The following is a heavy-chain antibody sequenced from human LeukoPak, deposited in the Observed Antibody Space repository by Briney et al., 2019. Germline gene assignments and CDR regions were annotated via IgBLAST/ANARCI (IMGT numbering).Heavy chain of an antibody. V-gene: IGHV4-30-2*01. CDR1: GGSISSGGYS. CDR2: IYHSGST. Sequence: PSQTLSLTCAVSGGSISSGGYSWSWIRQPPGKGLEWIGYIYHSGSTYYNPSLKSRVTISVDRSKNQFSLKLSSVTAADTAVYYCASGVAGWGHDDYYYYGMDVWGQGTTVTVSS. CDR3: ASGVAGWGHDDYYYYGMDV. J-gene: IGHJ6*02. D-gene: IGHD1-1*01.